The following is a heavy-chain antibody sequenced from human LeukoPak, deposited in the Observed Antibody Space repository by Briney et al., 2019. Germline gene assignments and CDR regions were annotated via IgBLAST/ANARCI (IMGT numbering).Heavy chain of an antibody. D-gene: IGHD2-21*02. CDR3: ARGTAFGYDP. CDR1: GYTFTDHH. V-gene: IGHV1-2*02. CDR2: IDTKSGGT. Sequence: ASVMVSCKASGYTFTDHHLHWVRQAPGQGFEWMGWIDTKSGGTLYAQKFQDRITLTRDRSITTAYMGLSRLTSDDTAVYYCARGTAFGYDPWGQGTLVTVSS. J-gene: IGHJ5*02.